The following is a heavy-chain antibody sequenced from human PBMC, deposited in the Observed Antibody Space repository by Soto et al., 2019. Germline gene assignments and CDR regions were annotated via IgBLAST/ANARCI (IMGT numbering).Heavy chain of an antibody. J-gene: IGHJ4*02. V-gene: IGHV3-7*04. Sequence: EVQLVESGGGLVQPGGSLRLSCVASGLTLSRYWMSWVRQAPGKGLEWVANIKEDGGKKYYVDSVKGRFTISRDNAKNSVYLQMNSLRVEDTAVYYCSRDYYGPGPDWGQGTLVIVSS. CDR1: GLTLSRYW. D-gene: IGHD3-22*01. CDR2: IKEDGGKK. CDR3: SRDYYGPGPD.